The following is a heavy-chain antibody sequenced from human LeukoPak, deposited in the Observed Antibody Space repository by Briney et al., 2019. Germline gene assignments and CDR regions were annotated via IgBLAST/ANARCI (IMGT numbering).Heavy chain of an antibody. J-gene: IGHJ4*02. CDR1: GGSFSGYY. CDR3: ARSIIGTRSKFDY. D-gene: IGHD1/OR15-1a*01. V-gene: IGHV4-59*08. Sequence: NPSETLSLTCAVYGGSFSGYYWSWIRQPPGKGLEWIGYVYYSGSTNYNPSLKSRVTIPVDTSKNHFSLKLSSVTAADTAVYSCARSIIGTRSKFDYWGQGTLVTVSS. CDR2: VYYSGST.